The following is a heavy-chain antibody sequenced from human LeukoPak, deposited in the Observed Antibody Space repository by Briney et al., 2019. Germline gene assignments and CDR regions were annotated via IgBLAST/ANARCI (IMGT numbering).Heavy chain of an antibody. D-gene: IGHD3-10*01. CDR2: ISSSGSTI. Sequence: GGSLRLSCAASGFTFSSYEMNWVRQAPGKGLEWVSYISSSGSTIYYADSVEGRFTISRDNAKNSLYLQMNSLRAEDTAVYYCARRKVRGLFDYWGQGTLVTVSS. V-gene: IGHV3-48*03. CDR1: GFTFSSYE. CDR3: ARRKVRGLFDY. J-gene: IGHJ4*02.